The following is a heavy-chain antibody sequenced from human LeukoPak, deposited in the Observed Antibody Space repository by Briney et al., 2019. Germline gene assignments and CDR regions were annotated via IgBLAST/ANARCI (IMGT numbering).Heavy chain of an antibody. J-gene: IGHJ4*02. D-gene: IGHD2-2*01. CDR3: VKTYGYCSATGCYVFDY. CDR2: ITSDGGST. CDR1: GFTFSRYA. Sequence: GGSLRLSCSASGFTFSRYAMHWVRQAPGKGLEYVSGITSDGGSTYYAESVKGRFSISRDNSKNTVYLQMSSLRTEDTAVYSCVKTYGYCSATGCYVFDYWGQGTLVTVSS. V-gene: IGHV3-64D*09.